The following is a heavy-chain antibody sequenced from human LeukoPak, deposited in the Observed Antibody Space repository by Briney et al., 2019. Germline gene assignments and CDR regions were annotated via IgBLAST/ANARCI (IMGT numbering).Heavy chain of an antibody. D-gene: IGHD6-19*01. Sequence: SETLSLTCTVSGGSISNYYWSWIRQPPGKGLEWIGIIYYSGSTYYNPSLKSRVTISVETSKNQVSLRLSSVTAADTAVYYCARQGAGGRAFDIWGQGTMVTVSS. CDR3: ARQGAGGRAFDI. J-gene: IGHJ3*02. CDR1: GGSISNYY. V-gene: IGHV4-59*04. CDR2: IYYSGST.